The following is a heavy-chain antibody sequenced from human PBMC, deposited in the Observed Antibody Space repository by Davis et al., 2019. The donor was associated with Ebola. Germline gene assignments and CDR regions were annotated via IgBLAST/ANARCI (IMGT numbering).Heavy chain of an antibody. J-gene: IGHJ4*02. Sequence: SETLSLTCAVSGGSISSSYWWSWVRQPPGKGLEWIGQISQRENTNYKPSLKSRVTISVDTSKNQFSLKLSSVTAADTAVYYCARQHGGSYDYWGQGTLVTVAS. CDR2: ISQRENT. V-gene: IGHV4-4*02. D-gene: IGHD1-26*01. CDR1: GGSISSSYW. CDR3: ARQHGGSYDY.